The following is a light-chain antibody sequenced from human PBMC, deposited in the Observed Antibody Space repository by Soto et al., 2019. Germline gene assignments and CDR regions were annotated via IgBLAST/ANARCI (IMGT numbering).Light chain of an antibody. CDR1: QDIRVD. J-gene: IGKJ2*01. V-gene: IGKV1-6*01. CDR3: LQDYDFPYT. CDR2: AAS. Sequence: AIQMTQSPPSLSASVVDIVIITCRASQDIRVDVGWLQQRPGHAPNLLIYAASTLHTGVPSTFTGSGSGTDFTLTINDLQPEDVATYFCLQDYDFPYTFGQGTKVDIK.